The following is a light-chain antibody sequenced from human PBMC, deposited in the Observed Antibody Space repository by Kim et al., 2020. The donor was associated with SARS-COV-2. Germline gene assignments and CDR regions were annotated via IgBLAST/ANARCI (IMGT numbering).Light chain of an antibody. V-gene: IGKV1D-16*01. Sequence: IQMTQRPRILSASAGDRVTSSCRASQGISSWLAWYQLKPGKAPNSLIYAASSLQSGVPSRFSGSGSGTDFTLTISSLQPEDFATYYCQQYNSYPWTFGQGTKVDIK. J-gene: IGKJ1*01. CDR2: AAS. CDR3: QQYNSYPWT. CDR1: QGISSW.